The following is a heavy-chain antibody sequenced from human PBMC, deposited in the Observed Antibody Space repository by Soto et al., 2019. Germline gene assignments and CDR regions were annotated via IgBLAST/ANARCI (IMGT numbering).Heavy chain of an antibody. J-gene: IGHJ4*02. Sequence: SVKVSCKASGGTFHSYGISWVRQAPGQGLDWMGVIIPLYGTVNYAQKFQGRVSITADKSTSTAYMDLNSLRSDDTAVYYCARVRVIRGVIPSHFGLWGQGTQVTVS. CDR1: GGTFHSYG. CDR3: ARVRVIRGVIPSHFGL. V-gene: IGHV1-69*06. D-gene: IGHD3-10*01. CDR2: IIPLYGTV.